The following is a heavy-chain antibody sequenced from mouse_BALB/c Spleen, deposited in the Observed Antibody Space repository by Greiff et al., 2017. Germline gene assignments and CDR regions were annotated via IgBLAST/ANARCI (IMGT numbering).Heavy chain of an antibody. D-gene: IGHD1-1*01. V-gene: IGHV5-15*02. CDR1: GFTFSDYG. CDR3: ARVITTVVGDYYAMDY. Sequence: EVQVVESGGGLVQPGGSRKLSCAASGFTFSDYGMAWVRQAPGKGPEWVAFISNLAYSIYYADTVTGRFTISRENAKNTLYLEMSSLRSEDTAMYYCARVITTVVGDYYAMDYWGQGTSVTVSS. CDR2: ISNLAYSI. J-gene: IGHJ4*01.